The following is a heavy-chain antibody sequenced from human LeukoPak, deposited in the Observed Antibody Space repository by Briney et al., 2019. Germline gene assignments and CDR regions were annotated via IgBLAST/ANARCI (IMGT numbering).Heavy chain of an antibody. CDR2: IGTAGDP. V-gene: IGHV3-13*05. CDR3: ARSRTLWGAFDI. CDR1: GVTISSHD. D-gene: IGHD2-21*01. J-gene: IGHJ3*02. Sequence: GGSLRLSCAACGVTISSHDMHWVRQTTGKGLEWVSGIGTAGDPYYLDSVKGRFTISRENAKNSLYLQMNSLRAGDTAVYYCARSRTLWGAFDIWGQGTMVTVSS.